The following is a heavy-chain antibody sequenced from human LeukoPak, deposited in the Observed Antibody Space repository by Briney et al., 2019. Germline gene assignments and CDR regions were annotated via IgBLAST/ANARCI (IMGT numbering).Heavy chain of an antibody. Sequence: SETLSLTCTVSSGSIRSSSYFWGWIRQPPGKGLEWIGSVYYSGSTYYNPSLKSRVTISVDTSKNQFSLKLRSVTAADTAVYYCARRGHSDWYFDLWGRGTLVTVSS. J-gene: IGHJ2*01. CDR3: ARRGHSDWYFDL. D-gene: IGHD5-18*01. CDR2: VYYSGST. CDR1: SGSIRSSSYF. V-gene: IGHV4-39*01.